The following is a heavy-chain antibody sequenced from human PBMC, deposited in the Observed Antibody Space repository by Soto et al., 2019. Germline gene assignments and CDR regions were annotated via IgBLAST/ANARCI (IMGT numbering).Heavy chain of an antibody. Sequence: PGESLKISCKGSGYSFTSYWIGWVRQMPGKGLEWMGIIYPGDSDTRYSPSFQGQVTISADKSISTAYLQWSSLKASDTAMYYCARHKRLYDFWSGYHTMKIYYYYGMDVWGQGTKVTVS. CDR2: IYPGDSDT. CDR3: ARHKRLYDFWSGYHTMKIYYYYGMDV. V-gene: IGHV5-51*01. J-gene: IGHJ6*02. CDR1: GYSFTSYW. D-gene: IGHD3-3*01.